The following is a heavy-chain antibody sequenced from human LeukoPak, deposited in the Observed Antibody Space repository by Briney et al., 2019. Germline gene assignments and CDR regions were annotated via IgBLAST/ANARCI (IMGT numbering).Heavy chain of an antibody. D-gene: IGHD5-18*01. CDR3: AKSDHGTAMVSAFDY. CDR2: ISYDGSNK. J-gene: IGHJ4*02. V-gene: IGHV3-30*18. Sequence: GGSLRLSCAASGFTFSSYGMHWVRQAPGKGLEWVAVISYDGSNKYYADSVKGRFTISRDNSKNTLYLQMNSLRAEDTAVYYCAKSDHGTAMVSAFDYWGQGTLVTVSS. CDR1: GFTFSSYG.